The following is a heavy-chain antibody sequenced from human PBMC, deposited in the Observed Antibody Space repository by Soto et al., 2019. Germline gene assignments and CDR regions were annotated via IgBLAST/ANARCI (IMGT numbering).Heavy chain of an antibody. CDR1: GGSISSGDYY. J-gene: IGHJ5*02. CDR2: IYYSGST. D-gene: IGHD6-25*01. CDR3: ARRNSSGGGGWLVNNWFDP. V-gene: IGHV4-30-4*01. Sequence: QVQLQESGPGLVKPSQTLSLTCTVSGGSISSGDYYWSWIRQPPGKGLEWIGYIYYSGSTYYNPSPKIRGTISVETSKNQFSLKLGSVTAADTAVYYCARRNSSGGGGWLVNNWFDPWGQGTLVTVSS.